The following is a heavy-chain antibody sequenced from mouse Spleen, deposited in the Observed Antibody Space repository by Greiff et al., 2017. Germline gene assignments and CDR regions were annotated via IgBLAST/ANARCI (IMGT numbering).Heavy chain of an antibody. J-gene: IGHJ4*01. Sequence: DVKLVESGGGLVKLGGSLKLSCAASGFTFSDYGMAWVRQAPGKGPEWVAFISSLAYSIYYADTVTGRFTISRENAKNTLYLEMSSLRSEDTAMYYCARREGNYDYAMDYWGQGTSVTVSS. D-gene: IGHD2-1*01. CDR2: ISSLAYSI. V-gene: IGHV5-15*04. CDR3: ARREGNYDYAMDY. CDR1: GFTFSDYG.